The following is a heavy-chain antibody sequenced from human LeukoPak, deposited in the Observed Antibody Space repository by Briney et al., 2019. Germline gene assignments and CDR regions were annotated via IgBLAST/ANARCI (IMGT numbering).Heavy chain of an antibody. J-gene: IGHJ4*02. CDR1: GFTFSSYW. CDR3: GAGNPDY. CDR2: INSDGSST. D-gene: IGHD1-1*01. Sequence: PGGSLRLSCAASGFTFSSYWMHWVRHAPGKGLVWVSRINSDGSSTSYADSVKGRFTISRDTSKNTLFLDMNNVTVEDTAVYYCGAGNPDYWGRGTLVTVYS. V-gene: IGHV3-74*01.